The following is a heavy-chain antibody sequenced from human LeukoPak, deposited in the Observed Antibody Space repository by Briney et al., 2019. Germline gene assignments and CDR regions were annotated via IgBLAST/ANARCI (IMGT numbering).Heavy chain of an antibody. V-gene: IGHV3-30*04. D-gene: IGHD6-19*01. CDR2: ILYDGSNK. CDR3: ARRESSGWYVGY. Sequence: GGSLRLSCAASGFTFSTYAMHWVRQAPGKGLEWVAVILYDGSNKYYADSVKGRFTISRDNSKNTLYLQMNSLRAEDTAVYYCARRESSGWYVGYWGQGTLVTVSS. CDR1: GFTFSTYA. J-gene: IGHJ4*02.